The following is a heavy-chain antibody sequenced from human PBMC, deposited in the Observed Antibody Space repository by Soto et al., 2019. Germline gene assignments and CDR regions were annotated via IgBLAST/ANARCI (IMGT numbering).Heavy chain of an antibody. J-gene: IGHJ6*02. CDR2: INPNSGGT. CDR3: ARSLTEGYCTITGFYTRPLYGMDV. CDR1: GYTFSGYY. Sequence: QEQLVQSGAEVKKPGASVKVSCKASGYTFSGYYIHWLRQAPGQGLEWMGWINPNSGGTNYAQKFQGGVTVTRDTPTSTAYMELSRLTSDDTAVYYCARSLTEGYCTITGFYTRPLYGMDVWGQGTTVTVSS. D-gene: IGHD2-2*02. V-gene: IGHV1-2*02.